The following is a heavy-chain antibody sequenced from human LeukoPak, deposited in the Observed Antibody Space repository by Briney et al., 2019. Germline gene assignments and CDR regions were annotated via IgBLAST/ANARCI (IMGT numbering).Heavy chain of an antibody. J-gene: IGHJ5*02. CDR1: GFTFSSYS. D-gene: IGHD6-13*01. CDR2: ISSNSSYI. V-gene: IGHV3-21*01. Sequence: GGSLRLSCAASGFTFSSYSMNWVRQAPGKGLEWVSSISSNSSYIYYADSVKGRFTISRDNAKNSLYLQMNSLRAEDTAVYYCARTGYSSSWYRRGWFDPWGQGTLVTVSS. CDR3: ARTGYSSSWYRRGWFDP.